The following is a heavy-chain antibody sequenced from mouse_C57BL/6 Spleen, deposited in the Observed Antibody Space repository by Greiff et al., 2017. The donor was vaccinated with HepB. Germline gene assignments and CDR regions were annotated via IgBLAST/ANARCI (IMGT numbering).Heavy chain of an antibody. Sequence: VQLQQSGAELVRPGTSVKVSCTASGYAFTNYLIEWVKQRPGKGLEWIGVINPGSGGTNYNEKFKGKATMTADKSSSTAYMQLSSLTSEDSAVYFCARGWDEDYWGQGTTLTVSS. CDR2: INPGSGGT. CDR1: GYAFTNYL. D-gene: IGHD4-1*01. CDR3: ARGWDEDY. V-gene: IGHV1-54*01. J-gene: IGHJ2*01.